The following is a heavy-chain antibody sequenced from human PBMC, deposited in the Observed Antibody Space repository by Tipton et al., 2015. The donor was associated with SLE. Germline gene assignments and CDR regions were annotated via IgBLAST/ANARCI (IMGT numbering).Heavy chain of an antibody. J-gene: IGHJ4*02. Sequence: QSGAEVKKPGESLRISCKGFGYNFPSFWISWVRQMPGKGLEWMGHINPGDSNISYSPSFQGHVTISADKSISTAYLQWSSLKASDTAIYYCARHPRGPIITMIEGLWGQGTLVTVSS. CDR1: GYNFPSFW. CDR3: ARHPRGPIITMIEGL. V-gene: IGHV5-10-1*01. CDR2: INPGDSNI. D-gene: IGHD3-22*01.